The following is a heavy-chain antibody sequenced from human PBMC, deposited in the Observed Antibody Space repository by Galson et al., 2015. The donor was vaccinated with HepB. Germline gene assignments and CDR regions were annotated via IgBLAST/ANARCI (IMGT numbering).Heavy chain of an antibody. CDR1: GYTFSSYS. CDR2: ISPHNRYT. V-gene: IGHV1-18*01. J-gene: IGHJ5*02. D-gene: IGHD2-15*01. CDR3: ARGAVVVAVGATENNWFAP. Sequence: SVKVSCKASGYTFSSYSITWVRQAPGQGLEWVGWISPHNRYTNYAQNFQGRVTMTTDTSTNTAYMELRSLRSDDTAIYYCARGAVVVAVGATENNWFAPWGRGTLVTVSS.